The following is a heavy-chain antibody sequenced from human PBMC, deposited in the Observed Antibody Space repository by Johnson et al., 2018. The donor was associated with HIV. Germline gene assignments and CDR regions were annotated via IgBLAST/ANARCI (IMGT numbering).Heavy chain of an antibody. CDR3: ARAPKQGFRDFAGGAFDV. V-gene: IGHV3-30*12. CDR2: ISYDGSNK. D-gene: IGHD2-21*02. CDR1: GFTFSSYG. Sequence: QVQLVESGGGLAQPGGSLRLSCAASGFTFSSYGMHWVRQAPGKGLEWVAVISYDGSNKYYADSVKGRFTISRDNSKNTLFLQMNSLRAEETAVYYCARAPKQGFRDFAGGAFDVWGQGTMVTVSS. J-gene: IGHJ3*01.